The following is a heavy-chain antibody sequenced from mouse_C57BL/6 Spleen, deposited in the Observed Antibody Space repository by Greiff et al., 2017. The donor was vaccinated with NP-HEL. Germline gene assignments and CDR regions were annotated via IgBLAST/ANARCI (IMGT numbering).Heavy chain of an antibody. D-gene: IGHD1-1*01. CDR2: IDPSDSYT. CDR3: ARSRSSSAWFAY. J-gene: IGHJ3*01. CDR1: GYTFTSYW. Sequence: QVQLQQPGAELVKPGASVKLSCKASGYTFTSYWMQWVKQRPGQGLEWIGEIDPSDSYTNYNQKFKGKATLTVDTSSSTAYMQLSSLTSEDSAVYYCARSRSSSAWFAYWGQGTLVTVSA. V-gene: IGHV1-50*01.